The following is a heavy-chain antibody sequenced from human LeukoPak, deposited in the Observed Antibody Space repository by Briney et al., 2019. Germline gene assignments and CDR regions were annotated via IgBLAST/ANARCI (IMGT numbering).Heavy chain of an antibody. CDR2: IGAYNGDT. V-gene: IGHV1-18*04. D-gene: IGHD2-15*01. CDR1: GYTFTSFG. CDR3: TRDHCSGDNCPSFDY. Sequence: GASVKVSCKPSGYTFTSFGISWVRQAPGQGLEWMGWIGAYNGDTNYAQKFQGRVTMTTDTSTSTAYMDLRSLRSYDTAVYYCTRDHCSGDNCPSFDYWGQGTLVTVSS. J-gene: IGHJ4*02.